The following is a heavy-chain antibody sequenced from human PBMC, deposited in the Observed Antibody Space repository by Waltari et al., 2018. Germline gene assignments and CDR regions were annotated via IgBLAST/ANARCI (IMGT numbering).Heavy chain of an antibody. V-gene: IGHV3-7*02. D-gene: IGHD3-10*01. J-gene: IGHJ3*02. CDR3: VLPRRGSAFDI. Sequence: EMQLVESGGGLVQPGGSLRLSCAASGFGFKSYWMSWVRQTPGKGLEWVANINQDGGDKYYVESVKGRFTISRDNANSSLYLQMNSLRGEDTAMYYCVLPRRGSAFDIWGQGTMVSVSS. CDR2: INQDGGDK. CDR1: GFGFKSYW.